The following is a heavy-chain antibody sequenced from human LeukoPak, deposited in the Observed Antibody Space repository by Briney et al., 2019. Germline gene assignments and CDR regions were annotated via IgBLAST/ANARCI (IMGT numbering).Heavy chain of an antibody. V-gene: IGHV4-59*08. D-gene: IGHD3-22*01. CDR2: IHSSGPT. J-gene: IGHJ4*02. Sequence: SETLSLTFTVAVASTLSYSGTWSRQSPEKGLEWIGYIHSSGPTNYHSSLKSRITMSVDTPKNQFSLKVTSVTAADTAVYYCARQNSDYPYYSDYWGQGALVTVSS. CDR3: ARQNSDYPYYSDY. CDR1: VASTLSYS.